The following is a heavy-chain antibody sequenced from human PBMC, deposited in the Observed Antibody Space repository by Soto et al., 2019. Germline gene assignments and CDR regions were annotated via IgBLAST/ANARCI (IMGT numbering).Heavy chain of an antibody. D-gene: IGHD6-19*01. Sequence: QITLKESGPTLVKPTQTLTLTCTFSGFSLSTTRVGVGWIRQPPGKALEWLALIYWDDDKRYSPFLKSRLTITKATSKNQLLLTMTNMDPVDTATYLSAHPLVAGLGYYFDYWGQGTLVTVSS. CDR3: AHPLVAGLGYYFDY. J-gene: IGHJ4*02. CDR1: GFSLSTTRVG. CDR2: IYWDDDK. V-gene: IGHV2-5*02.